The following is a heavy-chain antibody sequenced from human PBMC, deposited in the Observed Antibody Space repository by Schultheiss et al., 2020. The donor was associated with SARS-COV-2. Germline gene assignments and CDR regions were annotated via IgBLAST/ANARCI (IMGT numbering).Heavy chain of an antibody. V-gene: IGHV3-30*01. J-gene: IGHJ5*02. D-gene: IGHD3-3*01. Sequence: GESLKISCAASGFTFSSYAMHWVRQAPGKGLEWVAVISYDGSNKYYADSVKGRFTISRDNSKNTLYLQMNSLRAEDTAVYYCARADTSFGVVGGCDPWGQGTRVTVSS. CDR1: GFTFSSYA. CDR2: ISYDGSNK. CDR3: ARADTSFGVVGGCDP.